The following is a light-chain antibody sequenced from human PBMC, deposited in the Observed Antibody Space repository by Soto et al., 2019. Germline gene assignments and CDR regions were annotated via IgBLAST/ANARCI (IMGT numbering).Light chain of an antibody. CDR2: GAS. J-gene: IGKJ1*01. CDR1: QSVSNNN. V-gene: IGKV3-20*01. CDR3: QQYDSSPPRT. Sequence: EIVLTQSPGTLSLSPGERATLSCRASQSVSNNNLAWYQQKPGQAPRLLIYGASSRATGIPDRFSGSGSGTDFTLTISRLEPEDFAVYYCQQYDSSPPRTFGQGTKVEIK.